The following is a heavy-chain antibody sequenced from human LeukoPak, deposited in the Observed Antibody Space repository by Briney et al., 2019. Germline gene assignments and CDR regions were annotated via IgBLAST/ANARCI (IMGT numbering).Heavy chain of an antibody. Sequence: ASVKVSCKASGDTFTIYNMHWVRQAPGQGLEWVGIINPGGGGTSHAQKFQGRVTMTRDTSTSTVYMELSSLRSEDTAVYYCARASITMVRGVIIDHYYYYGMDVWGQGTTVTVSS. J-gene: IGHJ6*02. D-gene: IGHD3-10*01. CDR1: GDTFTIYN. CDR2: INPGGGGT. CDR3: ARASITMVRGVIIDHYYYYGMDV. V-gene: IGHV1-46*01.